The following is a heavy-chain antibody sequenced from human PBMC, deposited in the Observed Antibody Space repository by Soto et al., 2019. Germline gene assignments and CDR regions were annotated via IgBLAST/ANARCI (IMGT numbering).Heavy chain of an antibody. CDR1: GYTFTSYG. Sequence: ASVKVSCKASGYTFTSYGVSWVRQAPGQGLEWMGWISAYNGNTNYAQKLQGRVTMTTDTSTSTAYMELRSLRSDDTAVYYCARDSLHLEEYSSGWYFMPGIGYWGQGTLVTVSS. D-gene: IGHD6-19*01. CDR3: ARDSLHLEEYSSGWYFMPGIGY. J-gene: IGHJ4*02. V-gene: IGHV1-18*01. CDR2: ISAYNGNT.